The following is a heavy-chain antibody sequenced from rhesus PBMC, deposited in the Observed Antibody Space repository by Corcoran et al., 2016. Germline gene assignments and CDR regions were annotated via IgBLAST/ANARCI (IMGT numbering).Heavy chain of an antibody. CDR2: ISGSSGST. CDR3: ARGQSTGWSIGY. CDR1: GGSVSRSNW. Sequence: QVQLQESGPGLVKPSETLSLTCAVSGGSVSRSNWWSWIRQPPGKGLEWIGDISGSSGSTYYNTSLKSRGTISTDTSKIQFSLKLSSVTAADAAVYYGARGQSTGWSIGYWGQGVLVTVSS. J-gene: IGHJ4*01. D-gene: IGHD6S26*01. V-gene: IGHV4-65*01.